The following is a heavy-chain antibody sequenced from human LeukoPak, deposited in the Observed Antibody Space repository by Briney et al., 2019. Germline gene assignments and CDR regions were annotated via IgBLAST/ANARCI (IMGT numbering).Heavy chain of an antibody. CDR2: INSYGSST. CDR1: GFTFSSYW. V-gene: IGHV3-74*01. Sequence: QPGGSLRLSCAASGFTFSSYWMHWVRQAPGKGLVWVSRINSYGSSTNYADSVKGRFTISRDNAKNSLYLQMNSLSGEDTAVYFCARPSFSSGSYFDHWGQGTLVTVSS. J-gene: IGHJ4*02. D-gene: IGHD6-19*01. CDR3: ARPSFSSGSYFDH.